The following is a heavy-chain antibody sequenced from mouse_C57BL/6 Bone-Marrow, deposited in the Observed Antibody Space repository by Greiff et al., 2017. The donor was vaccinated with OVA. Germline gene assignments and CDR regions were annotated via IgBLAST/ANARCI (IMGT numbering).Heavy chain of an antibody. J-gene: IGHJ2*01. D-gene: IGHD1-1*01. CDR1: GYTFTSYW. CDR2: IDPSDSYT. Sequence: VQLQQPGAELVMPGASVKLSCKASGYTFTSYWMHWVKQRPGQGLEWIGEIDPSDSYTNYNQKFKGKSTLTVDKSSSTAYMQLSSLTSEDSAVYYCARDYGSSYLYFDYWGQGTTLTVSS. V-gene: IGHV1-69*01. CDR3: ARDYGSSYLYFDY.